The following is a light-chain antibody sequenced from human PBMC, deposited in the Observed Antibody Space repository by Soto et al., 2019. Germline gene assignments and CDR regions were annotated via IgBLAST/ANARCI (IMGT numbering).Light chain of an antibody. J-gene: IGLJ1*01. Sequence: QRLLTQPAPVHPAPGRRFPISCTGSTSNIVAGYAVPWYHQLSGTAPKFILYGNSKRPSRVPDRFSGSKYGTSAPLAITGLQAEDEADYYSKSYDSSLSGNVFGTGTKVTVL. CDR1: TSNIVAGYA. CDR3: KSYDSSLSGNV. V-gene: IGLV1-40*01. CDR2: GNS.